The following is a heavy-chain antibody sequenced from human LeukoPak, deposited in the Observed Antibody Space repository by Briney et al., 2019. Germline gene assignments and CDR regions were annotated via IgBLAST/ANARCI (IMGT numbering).Heavy chain of an antibody. CDR2: IYYSGST. V-gene: IGHV4-31*03. D-gene: IGHD3-9*01. CDR1: GGSISSGGYY. J-gene: IGHJ5*02. CDR3: ARDVGRYFDWLPPIGP. Sequence: PSETLSLTCTVSGGSISSGGYYWSWIRQHPGKGLEWIGYIYYSGSTYYNPSLKSRVTISVDTSKNQFSLKLSSVTAADTAVYYCARDVGRYFDWLPPIGPWGQGTLVTVSS.